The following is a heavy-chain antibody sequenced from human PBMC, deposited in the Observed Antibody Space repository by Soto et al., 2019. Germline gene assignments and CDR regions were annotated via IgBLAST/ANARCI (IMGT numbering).Heavy chain of an antibody. CDR3: AKNSPNATLRLFGRGWAGDP. V-gene: IGHV3-23*01. Sequence: EVQLLESGGGLVQPGGSLRLSCAASGFTFSSYAMSWVRQAPGKGLEWVSAISGSGGSTYYADSVKGRFTISRDNSKNTLYLQMNSLRAEDTAVYYCAKNSPNATLRLFGRGWAGDPWGQGTLVTVSS. D-gene: IGHD3-10*01. CDR1: GFTFSSYA. CDR2: ISGSGGST. J-gene: IGHJ5*02.